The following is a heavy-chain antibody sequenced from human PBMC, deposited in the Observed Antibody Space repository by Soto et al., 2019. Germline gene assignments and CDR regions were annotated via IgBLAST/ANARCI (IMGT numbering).Heavy chain of an antibody. CDR3: ARDCSSTSCYRGDYYYYGMDV. D-gene: IGHD2-2*02. J-gene: IGHJ6*02. Sequence: SETLSLTCTVSGGSISSYYWSWIRQPAGKGLEWIGRIYTSGSTNYNPSLKSRVTMSVDTSKNQFSLKLSPVTAADTAVYYCARDCSSTSCYRGDYYYYGMDVWGQGTTVTVSS. CDR1: GGSISSYY. CDR2: IYTSGST. V-gene: IGHV4-4*07.